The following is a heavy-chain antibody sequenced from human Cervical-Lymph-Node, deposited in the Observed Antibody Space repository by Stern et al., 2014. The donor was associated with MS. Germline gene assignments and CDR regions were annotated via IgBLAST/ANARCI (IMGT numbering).Heavy chain of an antibody. D-gene: IGHD3-9*01. V-gene: IGHV3-49*04. CDR2: IRSKTSGGTT. CDR3: AREARMQHDDILAGHGGKHYYFYGMDV. J-gene: IGHJ6*02. Sequence: EMQLVESGGGLVKPGRSLRLSCATSGFRVSAHSMHWVRQAPGKGLEWVGVIRSKTSGGTTEYAASVKDRCTISRDDSRSSAYLQQNTLTTEDTGVYYCAREARMQHDDILAGHGGKHYYFYGMDVWGQGTTVTVSS. CDR1: GFRVSAHS.